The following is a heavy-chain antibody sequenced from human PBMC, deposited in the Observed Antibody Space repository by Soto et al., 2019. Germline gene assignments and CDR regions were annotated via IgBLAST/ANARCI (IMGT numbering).Heavy chain of an antibody. CDR1: GFTFSSYS. Sequence: EVQLVESGGGLVQPGGSLRLSCAASGFTFSSYSMNWVRQAPGKGLAWVSYISSSSSTIYYADSVKVQFTISRDNAKNSLYLKMNSLRAEDTDVYYCAGHPERIAEIGWFDPWGQGTLVTVSS. CDR2: ISSSSSTI. V-gene: IGHV3-48*01. D-gene: IGHD6-13*01. J-gene: IGHJ5*02. CDR3: AGHPERIAEIGWFDP.